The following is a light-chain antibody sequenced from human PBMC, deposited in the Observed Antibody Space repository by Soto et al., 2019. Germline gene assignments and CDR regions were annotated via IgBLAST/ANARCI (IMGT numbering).Light chain of an antibody. CDR1: QDISNY. CDR3: QHYDNLPLT. J-gene: IGKJ4*01. CDR2: DAS. Sequence: DIQMTQSPSSLSASVGDRVTITCQASQDISNYLNWYQQNPGKAPKLLIYDASNLETGVPSRFSGSGSGTDFTFTISSLQPEDIATYYCQHYDNLPLTFGGGTKVEIK. V-gene: IGKV1-33*01.